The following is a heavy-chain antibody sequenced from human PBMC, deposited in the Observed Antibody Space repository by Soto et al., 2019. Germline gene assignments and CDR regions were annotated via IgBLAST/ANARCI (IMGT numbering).Heavy chain of an antibody. V-gene: IGHV2-5*02. Sequence: QITVKESGLPLVKPTQTLTLTCTFSGFSLSTNGMGVGWIRQSPGKALEWLALIYWDDDKRYSPSLRSRLTITQDTSKTQVDLTMTNRDPVDTATYYCARLTRGVYDLDRLWEKFDYWGQGTLVTVSS. J-gene: IGHJ4*02. CDR3: ARLTRGVYDLDRLWEKFDY. D-gene: IGHD5-12*01. CDR2: IYWDDDK. CDR1: GFSLSTNGMG.